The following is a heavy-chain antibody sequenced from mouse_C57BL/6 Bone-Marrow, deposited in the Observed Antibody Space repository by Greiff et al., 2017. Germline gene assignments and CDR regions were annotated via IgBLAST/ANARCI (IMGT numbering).Heavy chain of an antibody. CDR1: GYTFTDYY. Sequence: VQLQQSGPELVKPGASVKISCKASGYTFTDYYMNWVKQSHGKSLEWIGDINPNNGGTSYNQKFKGKATLTVDKSSSTAYMELRSLTSEDSAVYYCARDYGSRPYWYFDVWGTGTTVNVSS. CDR2: INPNNGGT. J-gene: IGHJ1*03. CDR3: ARDYGSRPYWYFDV. V-gene: IGHV1-26*01. D-gene: IGHD1-1*01.